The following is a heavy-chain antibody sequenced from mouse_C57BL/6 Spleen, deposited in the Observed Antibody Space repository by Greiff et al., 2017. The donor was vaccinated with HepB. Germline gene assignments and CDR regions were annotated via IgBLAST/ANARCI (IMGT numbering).Heavy chain of an antibody. Sequence: QVQLQQPGAELVKPGASVKMSCKASGYTFTSYWITWVKQRPGQGLEWIGDIYPGSGSTNYNGKFKGKATLTADKSSSTAYMQLSSLTSEDSAVYFCARDGYYGGGYFDVWGTGTTVTVSS. J-gene: IGHJ1*03. V-gene: IGHV1-55*01. CDR3: ARDGYYGGGYFDV. D-gene: IGHD2-3*01. CDR1: GYTFTSYW. CDR2: IYPGSGST.